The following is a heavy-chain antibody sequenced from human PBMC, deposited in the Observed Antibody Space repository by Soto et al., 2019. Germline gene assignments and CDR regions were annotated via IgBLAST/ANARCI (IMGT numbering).Heavy chain of an antibody. CDR1: GYSFTDYH. D-gene: IGHD2-8*02. V-gene: IGHV1-2*04. Sequence: QVQLVQSGAEVKKPGASVKVSCKASGYSFTDYHIHWVRQAPGQGLEWLGRINPKSGGTSTAQKFQGWVTMTTDTSISTASMDLTRLTSDDTAISYCARGDSTDGSSGVVSFFYNHDMDVWGQGTTVSAS. CDR2: INPKSGGT. CDR3: ARGDSTDGSSGVVSFFYNHDMDV. J-gene: IGHJ6*02.